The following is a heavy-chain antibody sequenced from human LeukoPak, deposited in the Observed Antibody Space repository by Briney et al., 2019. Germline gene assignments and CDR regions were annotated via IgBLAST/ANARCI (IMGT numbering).Heavy chain of an antibody. Sequence: GGSLRLSCAASGFTFSSYAMSWVRQAPGKGLEWVSAVSISDSTYYAGSVKGRFTISRDNTRNTLYLQMDSLRVEDTAVYFCARQQGYCSRGTCYFDYWGQGTLVTVSS. J-gene: IGHJ4*02. CDR2: VSISDST. CDR3: ARQQGYCSRGTCYFDY. D-gene: IGHD2-15*01. V-gene: IGHV3-23*01. CDR1: GFTFSSYA.